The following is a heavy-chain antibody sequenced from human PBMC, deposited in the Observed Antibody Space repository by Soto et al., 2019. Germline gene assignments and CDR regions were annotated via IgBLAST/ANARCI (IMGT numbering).Heavy chain of an antibody. CDR1: GGTFSSYA. CDR2: IIPIFGTA. J-gene: IGHJ6*02. CDR3: AIDLCISTSCYEDYYYGMDV. V-gene: IGHV1-69*13. Sequence: SVKVSCKASGGTFSSYAISWVRQAPGQGLEWMGGIIPIFGTANYAQKFQGRVTITADESTSTAYMELSSLRSEDTAVYYCAIDLCISTSCYEDYYYGMDVWGQGTTVTVSS. D-gene: IGHD2-2*01.